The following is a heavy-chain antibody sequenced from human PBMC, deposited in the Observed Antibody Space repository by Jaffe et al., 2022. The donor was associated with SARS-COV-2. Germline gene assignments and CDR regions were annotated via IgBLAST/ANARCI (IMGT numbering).Heavy chain of an antibody. CDR2: IKSKTDGGTT. D-gene: IGHD1-26*01. CDR1: GFTFSNAW. Sequence: EVQLVESGGGLVKPGGSLRLSCAASGFTFSNAWMSWVRQAPGKGLEWVGRIKSKTDGGTTDYAAPVKGRFTISRDDSKNTLYLQMNSLKTEDTAVYYCTTLLSWELLPDYWGQGTLVTVSS. CDR3: TTLLSWELLPDY. J-gene: IGHJ4*02. V-gene: IGHV3-15*01.